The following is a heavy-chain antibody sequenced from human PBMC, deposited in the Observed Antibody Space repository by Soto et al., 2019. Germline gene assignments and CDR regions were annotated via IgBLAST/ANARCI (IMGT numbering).Heavy chain of an antibody. CDR3: ARDLSGYYYGMDV. Sequence: QVHLQQWGAGLLKPSETLSLTCAVYGGSFSGYFWNWVRQPPGKGLDWIGEINHSGSTKYNPSLKSRVTLSVSTSKNPFSVRVFPVTAADTAVYYCARDLSGYYYGMDVWGQGTTVTVS. CDR1: GGSFSGYF. J-gene: IGHJ6*02. V-gene: IGHV4-34*01. CDR2: INHSGST.